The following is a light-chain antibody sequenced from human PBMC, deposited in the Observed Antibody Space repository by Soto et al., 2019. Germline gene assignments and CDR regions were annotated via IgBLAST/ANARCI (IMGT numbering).Light chain of an antibody. CDR2: DAS. V-gene: IGKV3-11*01. CDR3: QQRSNWPRLT. J-gene: IGKJ4*01. Sequence: EIVWTQSPATLSLSPGERATLSCRASQSVSSYLACYQQKPGQAPRLLIYDASNRATGIPARFSGSGSGTDFTLTISSLEPEDFAVYYCQQRSNWPRLTFGGWPKVEIK. CDR1: QSVSSY.